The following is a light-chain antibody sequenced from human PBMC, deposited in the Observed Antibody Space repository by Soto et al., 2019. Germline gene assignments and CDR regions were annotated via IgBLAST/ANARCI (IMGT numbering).Light chain of an antibody. CDR1: SSDL. CDR2: EGT. J-gene: IGLJ2*01. CDR3: CSYAVISTLV. Sequence: QSVLTQPASVSGSPGQSITISCTGTSSDLVSWYQHNPGKAPKLMIYEGTKRPSGVSNRFSGSKSGNTASLTISGLQAEDEADYYCCSYAVISTLVFGGGTKLTVL. V-gene: IGLV2-23*01.